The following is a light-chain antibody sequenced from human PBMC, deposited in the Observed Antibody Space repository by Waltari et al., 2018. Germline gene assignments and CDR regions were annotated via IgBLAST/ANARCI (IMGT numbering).Light chain of an antibody. Sequence: DIVMTQYPLSLHVTPGEPASISCRSSQSLLYSDGFTYLDWYLQKSGQSPHLLSYMGSNRASGVPARFSGSGSDTDFTLKISRVEAEDVVVYYCMQALQTPLTCGEGTKVEIK. CDR1: QSLLYSDGFTY. CDR3: MQALQTPLT. V-gene: IGKV2-28*01. J-gene: IGKJ4*01. CDR2: MGS.